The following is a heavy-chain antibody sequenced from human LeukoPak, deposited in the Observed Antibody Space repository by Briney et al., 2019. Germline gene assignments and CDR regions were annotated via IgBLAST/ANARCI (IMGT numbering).Heavy chain of an antibody. V-gene: IGHV3-30*02. CDR2: IRYDGSNK. J-gene: IGHJ4*02. CDR1: GFTFSSYG. Sequence: QPGGSLRLSCAASGFTFSSYGMHWVRQAPGKGLEWVAFIRYDGSNKYYADSVKGRFTISRDNSKNTLNLQMNSLRAGDTAVYYCARDLKAAILFDYWGQGTLVTVSS. CDR3: ARDLKAAILFDY. D-gene: IGHD2-2*01.